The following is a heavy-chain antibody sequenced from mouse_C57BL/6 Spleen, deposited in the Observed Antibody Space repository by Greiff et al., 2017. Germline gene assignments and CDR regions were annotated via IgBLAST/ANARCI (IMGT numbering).Heavy chain of an antibody. Sequence: EVKLMESGGGLVKPGGSLKLSCAASGFTFSSYTMSWVRQTPEKRLEWVATISGGGGNPYYPDSVKGRFTISRDNAKNTLYLQMSSLRSEDTALYYCASPDSSGSRFAYWGQGTLVTVSA. CDR3: ASPDSSGSRFAY. J-gene: IGHJ3*01. CDR1: GFTFSSYT. D-gene: IGHD3-2*02. CDR2: ISGGGGNP. V-gene: IGHV5-9*01.